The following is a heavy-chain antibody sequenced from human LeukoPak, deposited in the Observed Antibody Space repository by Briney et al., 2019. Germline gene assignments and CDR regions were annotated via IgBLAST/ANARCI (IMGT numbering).Heavy chain of an antibody. D-gene: IGHD3-22*01. CDR2: ITGSSDTI. J-gene: IGHJ1*01. CDR3: ARVNPTNSGFYTY. CDR1: GFTFSDYS. Sequence: GGSLRLSCAASGFTFSDYSMNWVRQAPGKGLEWGSWITGSSDTIFYADSVKGRFTVSRDNAKNSLYLQMNSLRAEDTAVYYCARVNPTNSGFYTYWGQGTLVTVSS. V-gene: IGHV3-48*04.